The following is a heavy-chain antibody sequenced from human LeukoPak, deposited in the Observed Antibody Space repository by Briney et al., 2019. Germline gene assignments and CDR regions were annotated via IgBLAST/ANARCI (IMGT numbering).Heavy chain of an antibody. D-gene: IGHD3-22*01. CDR2: ISGSGGRT. V-gene: IGHV3-23*01. CDR1: GFTFSSYA. Sequence: GRSLRLSCAASGFTFSSYAMSWVRQAPGKGLEWVSAISGSGGRTYYADSVKGRFTISRDNSKSTVYLQMNSLRAEDTAVYYCAKGGYYDSSGYGAGYYFDYWGQGTLVTVSS. J-gene: IGHJ4*02. CDR3: AKGGYYDSSGYGAGYYFDY.